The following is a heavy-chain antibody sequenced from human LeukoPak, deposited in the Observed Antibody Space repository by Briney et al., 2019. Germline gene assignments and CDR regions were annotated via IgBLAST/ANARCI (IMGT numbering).Heavy chain of an antibody. CDR3: AREQWLVLGPYYFDY. V-gene: IGHV4-4*07. D-gene: IGHD6-19*01. CDR2: IYTSGST. CDR1: GGSISSYY. J-gene: IGHJ4*02. Sequence: PSETLSLTCTVSGGSISSYYWSWIRQPAGKGLEWIGRIYTSGSTNYNPSLKSRVTMSVGTSKNQFSLKLSSVTAADTAVYYCAREQWLVLGPYYFDYWGQGTLVTVSS.